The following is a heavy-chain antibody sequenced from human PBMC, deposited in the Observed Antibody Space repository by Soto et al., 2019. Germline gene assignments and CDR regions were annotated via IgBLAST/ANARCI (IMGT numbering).Heavy chain of an antibody. CDR2: ISSNGGST. Sequence: EVQLVESGGGLVQPGGSLRLSCAASGFTFSSYAMHWVRQAPGKGLEYVSAISSNGGSTYYANSVKGRFTISRDNSKNPLYLQMGSLRAEDMAVYYCARSGGYCSGGSCYWYYYYYMDVWGKGTTVTVSS. CDR3: ARSGGYCSGGSCYWYYYYYMDV. D-gene: IGHD2-15*01. J-gene: IGHJ6*03. CDR1: GFTFSSYA. V-gene: IGHV3-64*01.